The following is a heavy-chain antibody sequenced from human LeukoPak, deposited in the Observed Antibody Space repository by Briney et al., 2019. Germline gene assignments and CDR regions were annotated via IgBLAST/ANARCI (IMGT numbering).Heavy chain of an antibody. J-gene: IGHJ3*02. Sequence: PGGSLRLSCAASGFTVSSNYMSWVRQAPGKGLEWVSVIYSGGSTYYADSVKGRFTISRDNAKNSLYLQMNSLRAEDTAVYYCARDDVIVPAATPSDDAFDIWGQGTMVTVSS. CDR1: GFTVSSNY. V-gene: IGHV3-66*01. CDR2: IYSGGST. CDR3: ARDDVIVPAATPSDDAFDI. D-gene: IGHD2-2*01.